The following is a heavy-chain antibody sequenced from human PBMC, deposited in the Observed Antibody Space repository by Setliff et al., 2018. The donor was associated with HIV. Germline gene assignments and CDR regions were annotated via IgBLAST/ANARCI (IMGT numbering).Heavy chain of an antibody. CDR2: ISAYNGNT. V-gene: IGHV1-18*04. D-gene: IGHD4-17*01. J-gene: IGHJ4*02. CDR3: ARRVPPIPSGDLDY. CDR1: GGTFRSHE. Sequence: ASVKVSCKASGGTFRSHEISWVRQAPGQGLEWMGWISAYNGNTNYAQKLQGRVTMTTDTSTSTAYMELRSLRSDDTAVYYCARRVPPIPSGDLDYWGQGTLVTSPQ.